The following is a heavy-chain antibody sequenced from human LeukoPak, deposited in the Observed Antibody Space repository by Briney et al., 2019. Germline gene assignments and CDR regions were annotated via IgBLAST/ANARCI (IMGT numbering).Heavy chain of an antibody. Sequence: SGPALVKPTQTLTLTCTFSGFSLSTRGMCVNWIRHPPGKALEWLARIDWDDDKYYSTSLETRLTISKDTSKNQVVLTMTNMDPVDTATYFCARTAVAGGFYFDYWGQGTLVTVSS. CDR2: IDWDDDK. J-gene: IGHJ4*02. CDR3: ARTAVAGGFYFDY. CDR1: GFSLSTRGMC. V-gene: IGHV2-70*11. D-gene: IGHD6-19*01.